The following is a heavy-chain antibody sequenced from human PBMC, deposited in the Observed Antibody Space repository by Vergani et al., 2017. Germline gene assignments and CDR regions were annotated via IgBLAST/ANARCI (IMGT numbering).Heavy chain of an antibody. CDR3: ARNMWTFYGSGSTGLDY. Sequence: QVQLVESGGGVVQPGRSLRLSCAASGFTFSSYAMHWVRQAPGKGLEWVAVISYDGSNKYYADSVKGRFTISRDNSKNTLYLQMNSLRAEDTAVYYCARNMWTFYGSGSTGLDYWGQGTLVTVSS. J-gene: IGHJ4*02. D-gene: IGHD3-10*01. V-gene: IGHV3-30*04. CDR1: GFTFSSYA. CDR2: ISYDGSNK.